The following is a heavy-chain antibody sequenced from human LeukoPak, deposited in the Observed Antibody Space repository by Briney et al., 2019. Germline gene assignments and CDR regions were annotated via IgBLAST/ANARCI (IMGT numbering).Heavy chain of an antibody. J-gene: IGHJ3*01. V-gene: IGHV4-34*01. CDR1: RGSFCGYF. CDR3: ARKGFVESTGWRGAFDV. D-gene: IGHD3-3*01. CDR2: MNDSGST. Sequence: PSGTLSLTCDVSRGSFCGYFWSWIRPTPGKGLGWLGEMNDSGSTNYNPSLKSRVTISVAVSKNQYSLRLTSVTAADTAVYYCARKGFVESTGWRGAFDVWGQGTMVTVSS.